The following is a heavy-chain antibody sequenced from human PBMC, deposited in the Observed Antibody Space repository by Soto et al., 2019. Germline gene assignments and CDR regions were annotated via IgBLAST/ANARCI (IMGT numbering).Heavy chain of an antibody. D-gene: IGHD2-15*01. CDR1: GFSSSVYG. CDR3: AAWAEGATEVH. CDR2: IWYDASKQ. Sequence: GGSLRLSCETSGFSSSVYGMHWVRQAPGKGLEWVAVIWYDASKQFYAASVEGRFTISRDNSKAILYLQMNSLRAEDTAVYYCAAWAEGATEVHWGQGTLVTVSS. J-gene: IGHJ4*02. V-gene: IGHV3-33*01.